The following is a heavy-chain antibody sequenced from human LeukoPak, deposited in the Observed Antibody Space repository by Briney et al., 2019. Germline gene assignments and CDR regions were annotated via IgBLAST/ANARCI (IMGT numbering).Heavy chain of an antibody. CDR3: ARDPAYYDSVTGFTAPYYFDY. D-gene: IGHD3-9*01. Sequence: GGSLRLSCAASGFTFSSYAMSWVRQAPGKGLEWVSAISGSGGSTYYADSVKGRFTISRDNAKNSLYMQMNSLRAEDTAVYYCARDPAYYDSVTGFTAPYYFDYWGQGILVTVSS. J-gene: IGHJ4*02. CDR2: ISGSGGST. CDR1: GFTFSSYA. V-gene: IGHV3-23*01.